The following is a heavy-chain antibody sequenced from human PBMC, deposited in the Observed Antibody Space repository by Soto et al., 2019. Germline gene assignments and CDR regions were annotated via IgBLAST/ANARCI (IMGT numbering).Heavy chain of an antibody. CDR1: GGSISSGGYS. V-gene: IGHV4-30-2*01. CDR2: IYHSGST. CDR3: ARDELDDYALRY. J-gene: IGHJ4*02. D-gene: IGHD4-17*01. Sequence: QLQLQESGSGLVKPSQTLSLTCAVSGGSISSGGYSWNWIRQPPGKGLEWIGYIYHSGSTYYSPSLKSRVTISVDGSKNQFFLKLSSVTAADTAVYYCARDELDDYALRYWGQGALVTVSS.